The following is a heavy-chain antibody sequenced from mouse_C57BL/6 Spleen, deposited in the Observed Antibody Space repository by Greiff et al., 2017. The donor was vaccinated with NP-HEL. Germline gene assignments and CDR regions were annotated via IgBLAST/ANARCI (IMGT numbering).Heavy chain of an antibody. CDR2: INPYNGGT. CDR3: ASGLHFGNCGGLAY. CDR1: GYTFTDYY. J-gene: IGHJ3*01. D-gene: IGHD2-1*01. V-gene: IGHV1-19*01. Sequence: EVQLQQSGPVLVKPGASVKMSCKASGYTFTDYYMNWVKQSHGKSLEWIGVINPYNGGTSYNQKFKGKATLTVDKSSSTAYMALNSLTSEDSAVYYCASGLHFGNCGGLAYWDQGALVTVSA.